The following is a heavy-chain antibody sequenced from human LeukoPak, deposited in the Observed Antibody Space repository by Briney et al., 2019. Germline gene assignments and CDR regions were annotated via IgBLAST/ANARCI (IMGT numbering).Heavy chain of an antibody. CDR1: GYTFTGYY. D-gene: IGHD6-19*01. Sequence: GASVKVSCKPSGYTFTGYYIQWVRQAPGQGLEWMGGIIPIFGTANYAQKFQGRVTITADESTSTAYMELSSLRSEDTAVYYCARYYSGWYYFDYWGQGTLVTVSS. J-gene: IGHJ4*02. V-gene: IGHV1-69*13. CDR3: ARYYSGWYYFDY. CDR2: IIPIFGTA.